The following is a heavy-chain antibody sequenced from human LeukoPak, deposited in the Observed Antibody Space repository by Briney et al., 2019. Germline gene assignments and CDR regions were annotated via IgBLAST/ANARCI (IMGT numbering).Heavy chain of an antibody. CDR1: GGSFSGYY. CDR3: ARGHYGDYPFDY. Sequence: SETLSLTCAVYGGSFSGYYWSWIRQPPGKGLEWIGEINHSGSTNYNPSLKSRVTLSVDTSKNQFSLKLSSVTAADTAVYYCARGHYGDYPFDYWGQGTLVTVSS. D-gene: IGHD4-17*01. V-gene: IGHV4-34*01. J-gene: IGHJ4*02. CDR2: INHSGST.